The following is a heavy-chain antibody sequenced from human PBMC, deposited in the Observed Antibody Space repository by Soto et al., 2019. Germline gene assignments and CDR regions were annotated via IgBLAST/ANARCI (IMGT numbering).Heavy chain of an antibody. CDR2: INAAIGNT. CDR3: ARRNVYGSGSYSFDY. CDR1: GYTFTNYA. D-gene: IGHD3-10*01. J-gene: IGHJ4*02. V-gene: IGHV1-3*01. Sequence: QVQLVQSGAEVMKPGASVKVSCKASGYTFTNYAMHWVRQAPGQRLEWMGWINAAIGNTKYSQKFQGSVTITRDTSANTAYMELSSLRSEDTAVYYCARRNVYGSGSYSFDYWGQGTLVTVSS.